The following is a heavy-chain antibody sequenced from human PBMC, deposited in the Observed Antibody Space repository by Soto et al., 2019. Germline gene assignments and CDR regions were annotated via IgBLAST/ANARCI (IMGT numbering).Heavy chain of an antibody. CDR1: GYTFTNYW. Sequence: PGESLKISCKGSGYTFTNYWIGWVRQMPGKGLEWMGIIYPGDSDTKYNPSFQGQVTISADKSITTTYLRWTSLKASDTAIYYLAASIFYYGMDVWGQGTTVTVSS. J-gene: IGHJ6*02. V-gene: IGHV5-51*01. CDR3: AASIFYYGMDV. CDR2: IYPGDSDT.